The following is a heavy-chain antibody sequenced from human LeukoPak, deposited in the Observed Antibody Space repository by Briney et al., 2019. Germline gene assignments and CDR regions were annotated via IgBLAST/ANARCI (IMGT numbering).Heavy chain of an antibody. Sequence: SETLCLTCTVSGGAISSYYWSWIRQPPGKGLEWIGYISYSGTTNYNPSLRIRVTISVDSSKNQFSLKLSSVTAADTAVYYCARSRPAAYMYYFDYWGQGTQVTVSS. D-gene: IGHD2-2*01. CDR3: ARSRPAAYMYYFDY. CDR1: GGAISSYY. J-gene: IGHJ4*02. CDR2: ISYSGTT. V-gene: IGHV4-59*01.